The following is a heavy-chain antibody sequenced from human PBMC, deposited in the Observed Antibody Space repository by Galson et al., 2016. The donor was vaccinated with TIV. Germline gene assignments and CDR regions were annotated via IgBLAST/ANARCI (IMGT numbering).Heavy chain of an antibody. J-gene: IGHJ6*02. CDR2: ISGSGDRT. D-gene: IGHD6-19*01. CDR3: ARGGWGYSSCWSYGMDV. V-gene: IGHV3-23*01. CDR1: GFTFIIFD. Sequence: SLRLSCAASGFTFIIFDMSWVRQAPGKGLEWVSAISGSGDRTYYADSVKGRFTISRDNAKNSLYLQMNSLRGEDNAVDYCARGGWGYSSCWSYGMDVWGQGTTVTVSS.